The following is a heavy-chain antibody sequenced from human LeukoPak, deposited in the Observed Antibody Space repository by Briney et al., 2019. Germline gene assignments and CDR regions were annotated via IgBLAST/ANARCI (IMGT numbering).Heavy chain of an antibody. V-gene: IGHV3-7*01. CDR3: ATYINWVAGDV. CDR2: INHEGGGI. Sequence: GGSLRLSCAASGFTFSESWMSWVRQVPGQGLEWVAHINHEGGGIQYVDSVKGRFTISRDTAKGSVHLQMNSLRAEDTAIYHCATYINWVAGDVWGQGTTVIVSS. CDR1: GFTFSESW. D-gene: IGHD1-1*01. J-gene: IGHJ6*02.